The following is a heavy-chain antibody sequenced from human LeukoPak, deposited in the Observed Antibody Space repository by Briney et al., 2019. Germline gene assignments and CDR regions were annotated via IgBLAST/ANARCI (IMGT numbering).Heavy chain of an antibody. V-gene: IGHV1-69*13. CDR2: IIPVFGTA. D-gene: IGHD1-26*01. J-gene: IGHJ5*02. CDR3: ARGEKGLLYNWFDP. CDR1: GGTFSSYA. Sequence: SVKVSCKASGGTFSSYAISWVRQAPGQGLEWMGGIIPVFGTANYAQKFQGRVTITADESTSTAYMELSSLRSEDTAVYYCARGEKGLLYNWFDPWGQGTLVTVSS.